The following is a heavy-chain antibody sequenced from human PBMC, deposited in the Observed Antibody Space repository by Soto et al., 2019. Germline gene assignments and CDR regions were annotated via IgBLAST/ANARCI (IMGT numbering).Heavy chain of an antibody. D-gene: IGHD3-10*01. V-gene: IGHV3-7*01. CDR2: IKQDGSEK. J-gene: IGHJ4*02. Sequence: GGSLRLSCAASGFTFSSYWMSWVRQAPGKGLEWVANIKQDGSEKYYVDSVKGRFTISRDNAKNSLYLQMNSLRAEDTAVYYCARVHITMVRGVHGQEFDYWGQGTLVTVSS. CDR1: GFTFSSYW. CDR3: ARVHITMVRGVHGQEFDY.